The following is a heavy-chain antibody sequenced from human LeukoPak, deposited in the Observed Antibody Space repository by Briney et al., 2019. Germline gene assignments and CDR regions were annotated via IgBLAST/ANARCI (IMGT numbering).Heavy chain of an antibody. Sequence: PSETLSLTCTVSGGSISSSRYYWSWIRQHPGKGLEWIGYIYYSGSTYYNPSLRSRVTISVDTSKNQSSLKLSSVTAADTAVYYCARVIYDFWSGWSLPDAFDIWGQGTMVTVSS. D-gene: IGHD3-3*01. CDR3: ARVIYDFWSGWSLPDAFDI. CDR2: IYYSGST. V-gene: IGHV4-31*03. J-gene: IGHJ3*02. CDR1: GGSISSSRYY.